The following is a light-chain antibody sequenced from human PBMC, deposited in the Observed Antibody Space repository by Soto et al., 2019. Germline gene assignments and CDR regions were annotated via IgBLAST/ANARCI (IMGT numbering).Light chain of an antibody. CDR2: GAS. J-gene: IGKJ2*01. CDR1: QSVTSNY. CDR3: HHYGFSRDT. Sequence: EIVLTQSPGTLSLSPGERATLSCRASQSVTSNYLAWYQQKPGQAPRLLIYGASSRATGIPDRFSGSGSGTDFTLTISRLEPEDFAAYYCHHYGFSRDTFGQGTKLEIK. V-gene: IGKV3-20*01.